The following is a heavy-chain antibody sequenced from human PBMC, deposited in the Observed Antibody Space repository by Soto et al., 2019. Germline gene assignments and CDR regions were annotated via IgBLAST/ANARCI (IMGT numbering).Heavy chain of an antibody. CDR2: ISYDGSNK. CDR3: AREKNRFGEAHFEY. J-gene: IGHJ4*02. Sequence: PGGSLRLSCAASGFTFSSYAMHWVRQAPGKGLEWVAVISYDGSNKYYADSVKGRFTISRDNSKNTLYLQMNSLRAEDTAVYYCAREKNRFGEAHFEYWGQGTLVTVSS. D-gene: IGHD3-10*01. CDR1: GFTFSSYA. V-gene: IGHV3-30-3*01.